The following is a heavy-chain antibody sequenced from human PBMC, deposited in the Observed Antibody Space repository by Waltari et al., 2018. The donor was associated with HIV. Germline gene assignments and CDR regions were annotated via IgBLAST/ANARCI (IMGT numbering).Heavy chain of an antibody. CDR1: GFTFSSYA. Sequence: EVQLLESGGGLIQPGGSLRLSCAASGFTFSSYAMSWVRQAPGKGLEWVSGLSNSGDNTYYTDSVKGRFTISRDNSKNMMFLQINSPRVEDTAIYYCAKGTTSIYHWFDSWGQGTQVIFSS. J-gene: IGHJ5*01. D-gene: IGHD1-1*01. CDR2: LSNSGDNT. CDR3: AKGTTSIYHWFDS. V-gene: IGHV3-23*01.